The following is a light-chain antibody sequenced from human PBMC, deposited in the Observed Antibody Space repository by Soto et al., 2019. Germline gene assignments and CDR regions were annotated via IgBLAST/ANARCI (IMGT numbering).Light chain of an antibody. V-gene: IGLV1-40*01. J-gene: IGLJ1*01. Sequence: QSVLTQPPSVSGAPGQTITISCTGSSSNIGAGYDVNWYRQLPGTAPKLLIYGNMNRPSGVPDRFSGSKSGTSASLAITGLQAEDEADYYCQSYDSSLSGYVFGTGTKVTVL. CDR1: SSNIGAGYD. CDR2: GNM. CDR3: QSYDSSLSGYV.